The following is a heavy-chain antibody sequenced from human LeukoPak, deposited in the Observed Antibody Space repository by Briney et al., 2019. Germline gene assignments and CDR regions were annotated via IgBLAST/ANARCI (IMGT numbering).Heavy chain of an antibody. CDR2: IKSKTDGEGT. Sequence: PGGSLRLSCAASGCTFNNAWMTWVRQAPGKGLEWVGRIKSKTDGEGTDYAAPVKGRFTISRDDSKDTLYLQMNSLRTEDTAVYYCTTFLFIDGIDSWGQGTLVTVS. V-gene: IGHV3-15*01. CDR1: GCTFNNAW. CDR3: TTFLFIDGIDS. D-gene: IGHD1-26*01. J-gene: IGHJ4*02.